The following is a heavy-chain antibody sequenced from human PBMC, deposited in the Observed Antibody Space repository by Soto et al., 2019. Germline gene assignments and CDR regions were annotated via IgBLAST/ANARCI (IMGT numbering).Heavy chain of an antibody. CDR1: GGSISSSSYY. J-gene: IGHJ6*02. D-gene: IGHD3-9*01. CDR3: ASGYDILTGYPRGDYYGMDV. V-gene: IGHV4-39*01. Sequence: PSETLSLTCTVSGGSISSSSYYWGWIRQPPGKGLEWIGSIYYSGSTYYNPSLKSRVTISVDTSKNQFSLKLSSVTAADTAAYYCASGYDILTGYPRGDYYGMDVWGQGTTVTVSS. CDR2: IYYSGST.